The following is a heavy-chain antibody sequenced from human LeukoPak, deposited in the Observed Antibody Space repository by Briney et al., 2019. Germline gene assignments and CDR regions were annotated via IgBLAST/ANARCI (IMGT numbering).Heavy chain of an antibody. V-gene: IGHV3-21*01. CDR2: ISSSSSYI. CDR1: GFTFSSYS. Sequence: GGSLRLSCAASGFTFSSYSMNWVRQAPGKGLEWVSSISSSSSYIYYADSVKGRFTISRDNAKNSLYLQMNSLRAEDTAVYYCARLGSTIFGVGVIYYYYYMDVWGKGTTVTVSS. CDR3: ARLGSTIFGVGVIYYYYYMDV. D-gene: IGHD3-3*01. J-gene: IGHJ6*03.